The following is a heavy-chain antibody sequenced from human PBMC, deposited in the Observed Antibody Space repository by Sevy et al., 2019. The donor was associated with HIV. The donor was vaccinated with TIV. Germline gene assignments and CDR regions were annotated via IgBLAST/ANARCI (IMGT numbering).Heavy chain of an antibody. CDR1: GFTFSSSA. D-gene: IGHD2-8*01. CDR2: ISYDGSNK. V-gene: IGHV3-30-3*01. J-gene: IGHJ4*02. CDR3: ARDPRMYGDYLLAYFDS. Sequence: GGSLRLSCAASGFTFSSSAMHWVRQAPGKGLEWVAVISYDGSNKYYADSVKGRFTISRDNSKNTLFLQMDSLRAEDTAVYYCARDPRMYGDYLLAYFDSWGQGTLVTVSS.